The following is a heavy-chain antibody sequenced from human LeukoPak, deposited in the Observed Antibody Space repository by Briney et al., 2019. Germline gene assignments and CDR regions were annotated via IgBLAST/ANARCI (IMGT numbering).Heavy chain of an antibody. J-gene: IGHJ6*04. V-gene: IGHV3-21*01. CDR2: ITSSSSYI. D-gene: IGHD3-10*02. Sequence: GGSLRLSCAASGFTFINYAMHWVRQAPGKGLEWVSSITSSSSYIYYADSVKGRFTISRDNAKNSLYLQMNSLRAEDTAVYYCAELGITMIGGVWGKGTTVTISS. CDR1: GFTFINYA. CDR3: AELGITMIGGV.